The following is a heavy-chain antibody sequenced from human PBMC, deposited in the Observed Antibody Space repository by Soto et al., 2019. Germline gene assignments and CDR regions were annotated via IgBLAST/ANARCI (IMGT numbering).Heavy chain of an antibody. J-gene: IGHJ6*02. CDR2: ISSSSSYI. V-gene: IGHV3-21*01. CDR1: GFTFSSYS. D-gene: IGHD6-6*01. CDR3: ASCSSSSYGMDV. Sequence: PGGSLRLSCAASGFTFSSYSMNWVRQAPGKGLEWVSSISSSSSYIYYADSVKGRFTISRDNAKNSLYLQMNSLRAEDTAVYYCASCSSSSYGMDVWGQGTTVTVS.